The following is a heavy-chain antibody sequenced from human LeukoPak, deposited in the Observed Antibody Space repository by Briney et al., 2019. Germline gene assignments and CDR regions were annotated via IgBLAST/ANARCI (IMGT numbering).Heavy chain of an antibody. J-gene: IGHJ4*02. Sequence: GRSLRLSCAASGFTFDDYAMHWVRQAPGKGLEWVSGISWNSGSIGYADSVKGRFTISRDNAENSLYLQMNSLRAEDTALYYCAKDRTGPSIAARGPFDYWGQGTLVTVSS. D-gene: IGHD6-6*01. V-gene: IGHV3-9*01. CDR2: ISWNSGSI. CDR1: GFTFDDYA. CDR3: AKDRTGPSIAARGPFDY.